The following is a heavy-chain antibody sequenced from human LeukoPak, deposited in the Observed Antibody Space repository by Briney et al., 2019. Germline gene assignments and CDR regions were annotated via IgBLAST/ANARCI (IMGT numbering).Heavy chain of an antibody. J-gene: IGHJ4*02. CDR1: GGSFSGYY. Sequence: SETLSLTCAVYGGSFSGYYWSWIRQPPGKGLEWIGEINHSGSTNYNPSLKSRVTISVDTSKNQFSLKLSSVTAADTAVYYCARHTSYGGNSAFGDWGQGTLVTVSS. CDR3: ARHTSYGGNSAFGD. V-gene: IGHV4-34*01. CDR2: INHSGST. D-gene: IGHD4-23*01.